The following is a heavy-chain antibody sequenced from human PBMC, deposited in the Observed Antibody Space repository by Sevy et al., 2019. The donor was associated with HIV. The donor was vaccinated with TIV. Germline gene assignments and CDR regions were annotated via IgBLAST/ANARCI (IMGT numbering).Heavy chain of an antibody. V-gene: IGHV3-48*01. CDR3: AREGGYTDQGMDV. D-gene: IGHD5-12*01. CDR2: ISSDSSRI. J-gene: IGHJ6*02. Sequence: GGSLRLSYAASGFTFSNYDMNWVRQAPGKGVEWVSYISSDSSRIYYADSVKGRLTISRDNAKNSLYVQMNRLRAEDTAVYYCAREGGYTDQGMDVWGQGTTVTVSS. CDR1: GFTFSNYD.